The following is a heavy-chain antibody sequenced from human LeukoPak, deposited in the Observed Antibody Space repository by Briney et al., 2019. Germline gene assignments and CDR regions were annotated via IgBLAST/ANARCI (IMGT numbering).Heavy chain of an antibody. CDR2: IYYSGST. Sequence: SETLSLTCTVSGGSISSYYWSWIRQPPGRGLEWIGYIYYSGSTNYNPTLKSRVTISVDTSKSQFSLRLSSVTAADTAVYYCASGELPLDYWGQGTLVTVSS. CDR1: GGSISSYY. D-gene: IGHD3-10*01. J-gene: IGHJ4*02. CDR3: ASGELPLDY. V-gene: IGHV4-59*08.